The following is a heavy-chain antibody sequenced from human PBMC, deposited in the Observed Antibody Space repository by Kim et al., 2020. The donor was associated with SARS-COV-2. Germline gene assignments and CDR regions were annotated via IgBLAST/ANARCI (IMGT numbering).Heavy chain of an antibody. Sequence: GGSLRLSCAASGFSFSSYGMHWVRQAPGKGLEWVAVISYDGSNKYYGDSVKGRFTISRDNSKNTLYLQMNSLRAEDTAVYYCARDSSYASGSYFNFDYLGQGTLVTVSS. V-gene: IGHV3-33*05. CDR2: ISYDGSNK. CDR1: GFSFSSYG. CDR3: ARDSSYASGSYFNFDY. J-gene: IGHJ4*02. D-gene: IGHD3-10*01.